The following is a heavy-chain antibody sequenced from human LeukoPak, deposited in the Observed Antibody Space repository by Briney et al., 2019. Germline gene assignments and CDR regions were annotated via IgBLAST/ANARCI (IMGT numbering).Heavy chain of an antibody. J-gene: IGHJ5*02. D-gene: IGHD1-1*01. V-gene: IGHV1-69*13. CDR1: GGTFSSYA. Sequence: SVKVPCTASGGTFSSYAISWVRQAPGQGLEWMGGITPIFGTANYAQKFQGRVTITADESTSTAYMELSSLRSEDTAVYYCARDGTLLPAETGFDPWGQGTLVTVSS. CDR3: ARDGTLLPAETGFDP. CDR2: ITPIFGTA.